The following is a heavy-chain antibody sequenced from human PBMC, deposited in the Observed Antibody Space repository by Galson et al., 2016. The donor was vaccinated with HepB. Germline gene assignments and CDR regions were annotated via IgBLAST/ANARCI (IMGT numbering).Heavy chain of an antibody. Sequence: SLRLSCAASGFDFGDYYMSWIRQAPGKGLEWVSYISGDGRTINYADSVKGRFTISRGNAKNSLYLHMNSLTGEDTAVYYCARMFPVYSSGWYVRGDGWFDSWGQGTLVTVSS. CDR2: ISGDGRTI. CDR3: ARMFPVYSSGWYVRGDGWFDS. CDR1: GFDFGDYY. D-gene: IGHD6-19*01. J-gene: IGHJ5*01. V-gene: IGHV3-11*01.